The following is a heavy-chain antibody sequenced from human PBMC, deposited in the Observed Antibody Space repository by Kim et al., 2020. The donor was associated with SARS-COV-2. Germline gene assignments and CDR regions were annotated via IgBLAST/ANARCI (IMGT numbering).Heavy chain of an antibody. D-gene: IGHD1-26*01. V-gene: IGHV3-23*01. CDR1: GFMFSSHA. Sequence: GGSLRLSCAASGFMFSSHAMTWVRQAPGKGLERVSIISGGGDSTYYADSVKGRFTVSRDNSKNTLYLQMNSLRAEDTALYFCAKDQSGNYYYYSGMDVWGPGTTVTVPS. J-gene: IGHJ6*02. CDR3: AKDQSGNYYYYSGMDV. CDR2: ISGGGDST.